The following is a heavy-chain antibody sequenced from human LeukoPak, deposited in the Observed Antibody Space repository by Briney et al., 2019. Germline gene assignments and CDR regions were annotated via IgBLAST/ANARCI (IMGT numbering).Heavy chain of an antibody. D-gene: IGHD2-2*01. Sequence: GASVKVSCKASGGTFSSYAISWVRQAPGQGLEWMGGIIPIFGTANYAQKFQGRVTITADKSTSTAYMELSSLRSDDTAVYYCARASCSSTSCHHNWFDPWGQGTLVTVSS. CDR3: ARASCSSTSCHHNWFDP. V-gene: IGHV1-69*06. J-gene: IGHJ5*02. CDR2: IIPIFGTA. CDR1: GGTFSSYA.